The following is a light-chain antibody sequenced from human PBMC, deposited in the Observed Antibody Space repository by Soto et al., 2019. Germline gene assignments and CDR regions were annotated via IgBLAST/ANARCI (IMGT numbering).Light chain of an antibody. J-gene: IGKJ1*01. Sequence: DVPMTQSPSTLSASVGDRVTITCRASQSISTWLAWYQQKPGKAPTLLIYDISTLESGVPSRFSGSGSGTEFTLTITSLQADDIATYYCQQYNSYSWTFGQGTKVELK. CDR2: DIS. CDR1: QSISTW. CDR3: QQYNSYSWT. V-gene: IGKV1-5*01.